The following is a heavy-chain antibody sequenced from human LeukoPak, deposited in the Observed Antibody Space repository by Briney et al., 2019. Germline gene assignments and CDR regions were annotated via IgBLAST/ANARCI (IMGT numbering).Heavy chain of an antibody. Sequence: SETLSLTCTISGGSISAIPYYWGWIRQPPGKGLEWIGSVYYPGSPYYSPSLKTRVTVSVDTPKNQFSLKLSSVTAADTAVYFCARSHFYGSGVDSWGQGTLVTVSS. V-gene: IGHV4-39*01. CDR3: ARSHFYGSGVDS. D-gene: IGHD3-10*01. CDR1: GGSISAIPYY. J-gene: IGHJ5*01. CDR2: VYYPGSP.